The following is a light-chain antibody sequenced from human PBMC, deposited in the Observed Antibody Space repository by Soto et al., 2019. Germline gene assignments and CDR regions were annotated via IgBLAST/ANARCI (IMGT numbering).Light chain of an antibody. J-gene: IGKJ1*01. CDR2: GAS. CDR3: HHYGSPGT. V-gene: IGKV3-20*01. Sequence: EIVLTQSPGTLSLSPGERATLSCRASQSVINSYLAWYQQKPGQAPRLLIYGASSRATGIPDRFSGSGSGTDFTLTISRLETEDFAVYYCHHYGSPGTFGQGTKVEIK. CDR1: QSVINSY.